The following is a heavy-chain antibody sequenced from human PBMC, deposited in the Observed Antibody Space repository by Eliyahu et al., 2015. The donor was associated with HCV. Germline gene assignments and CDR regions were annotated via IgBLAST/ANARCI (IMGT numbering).Heavy chain of an antibody. CDR2: IYYSGST. J-gene: IGHJ3*02. V-gene: IGHV4-59*01. Sequence: LVKPSETLSLTCTVSGGSISSYYWSWIRQPPGKGLEWIGYIYYSGSTNYNPSLKSRVTISVDTSKNQFSLKLSSVTAADTAVYYCARDRKAVAGAFDIWGQGTMVTVSS. CDR1: GGSISSYY. CDR3: ARDRKAVAGAFDI. D-gene: IGHD6-19*01.